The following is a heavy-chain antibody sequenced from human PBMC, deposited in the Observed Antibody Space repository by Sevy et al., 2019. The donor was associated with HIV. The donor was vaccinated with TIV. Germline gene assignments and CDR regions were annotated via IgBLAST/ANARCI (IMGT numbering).Heavy chain of an antibody. J-gene: IGHJ4*02. D-gene: IGHD3-22*01. CDR3: ARGTNYYESSGPSYFDY. Sequence: GGSLRLSCAASGFTFIDYYMSWIRQAPGKGLEWVAHISTSGVTIYYADSVKGRFTISRDNAKNSLYLQMNSLRAEDTAVYYCARGTNYYESSGPSYFDYWGQGSLVTVSS. CDR2: ISTSGVTI. V-gene: IGHV3-11*01. CDR1: GFTFIDYY.